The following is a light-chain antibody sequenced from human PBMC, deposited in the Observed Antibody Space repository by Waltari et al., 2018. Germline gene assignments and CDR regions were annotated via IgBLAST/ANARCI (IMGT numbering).Light chain of an antibody. V-gene: IGLV1-44*01. CDR1: ASNIGNNL. CDR2: RSD. Sequence: QSVLTQPPSASGTPGQRVTMSCSGRASNIGNNLVNWYQQLPGKAPKLVIDRSDQRPSGVPDRFSASKSGTSASLAISGLQSEDEADYYCVAWDDSLGGRWVFGGGTKVTVL. CDR3: VAWDDSLGGRWV. J-gene: IGLJ3*02.